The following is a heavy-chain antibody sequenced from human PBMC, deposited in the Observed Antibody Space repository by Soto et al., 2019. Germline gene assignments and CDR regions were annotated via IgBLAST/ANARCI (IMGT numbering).Heavy chain of an antibody. D-gene: IGHD1-1*01. CDR1: GLTFSASA. J-gene: IGHJ4*02. CDR2: IKTKPDDGTI. Sequence: GGSLRLSCAASGLTFSASAMHWVRQAPGKGLEWVGRIKTKPDDGTIDYAAPVRGRFTISRDDSKNTLYLQMTSLTPDDTGVYYCTTSNLGVDFWGPGTLVTVSS. V-gene: IGHV3-15*01. CDR3: TTSNLGVDF.